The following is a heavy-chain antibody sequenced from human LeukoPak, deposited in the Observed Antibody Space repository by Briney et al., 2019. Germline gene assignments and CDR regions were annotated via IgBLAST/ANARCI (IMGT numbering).Heavy chain of an antibody. Sequence: PGGSLRLSCAASEFTFSHYAMHWVRQAPGKGLEWVAVISYDGSNKYYADSVKGRFIISRDNSKNTLYLQTNSLRTDDTAVYYCARGLVSGSQRGYFDYWGHGALVTVSS. CDR1: EFTFSHYA. D-gene: IGHD1-26*01. CDR2: ISYDGSNK. CDR3: ARGLVSGSQRGYFDY. V-gene: IGHV3-30-3*01. J-gene: IGHJ4*01.